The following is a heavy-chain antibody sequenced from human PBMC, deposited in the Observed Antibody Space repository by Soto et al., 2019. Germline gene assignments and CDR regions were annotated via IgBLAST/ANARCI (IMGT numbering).Heavy chain of an antibody. Sequence: SETLSLTCTVSGGSISSSSYYWGWIRQPPGKGLEWIGSIYYSGSTYYNPSLKSRVTISVDTSKNQFSLKLSSVTAADTAVYYCANGYGSGTYYYYYGMDVWGQGTTVTVSS. V-gene: IGHV4-39*01. CDR2: IYYSGST. D-gene: IGHD3-10*01. CDR3: ANGYGSGTYYYYYGMDV. CDR1: GGSISSSSYY. J-gene: IGHJ6*02.